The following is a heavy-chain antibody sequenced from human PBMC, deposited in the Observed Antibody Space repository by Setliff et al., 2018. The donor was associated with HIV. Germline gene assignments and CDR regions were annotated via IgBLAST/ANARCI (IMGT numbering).Heavy chain of an antibody. D-gene: IGHD3-16*01. Sequence: ASVKVSCKASGYIFGNDAMNWVRQVPGQGLEWLGWINTKTGAPTYAQGLTGRFVFSLDSSVSTTYLEIRDLEVGDTAIYYCAREFLLGDKSFLGHWGQGTLVTVSS. CDR3: AREFLLGDKSFLGH. V-gene: IGHV7-4-1*01. J-gene: IGHJ4*02. CDR2: INTKTGAP. CDR1: GYIFGNDA.